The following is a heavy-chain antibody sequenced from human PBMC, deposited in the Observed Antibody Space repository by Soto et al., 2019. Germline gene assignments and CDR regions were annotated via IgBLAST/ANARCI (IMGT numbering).Heavy chain of an antibody. D-gene: IGHD3-3*01. CDR3: ARVPSVTIFGVVNTYYYYGMDV. Sequence: PGGSLRLSCAASGFSFSSYGMHWVRQAPGKGLVWVSRINSDGSSTSYADSVKGRFTISRDNAKNTLYLQMNSLRAEDTAVYYCARVPSVTIFGVVNTYYYYGMDVWGQGTTVTVSS. V-gene: IGHV3-74*01. CDR1: GFSFSSYG. CDR2: INSDGSST. J-gene: IGHJ6*02.